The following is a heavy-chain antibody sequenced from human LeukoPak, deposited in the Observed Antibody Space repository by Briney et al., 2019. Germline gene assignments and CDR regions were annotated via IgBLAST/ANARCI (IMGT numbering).Heavy chain of an antibody. Sequence: PGGSLRLSCAASGCTVSGNFRSWVRQAPGKGLEWIAVIYSGGTTYYAQSVRGRFTISGDKSKNTLYLQMNSLRAEDTAAYYCERDGSGYNYLDVWGNATHVPVSS. V-gene: IGHV3-53*01. J-gene: IGHJ6*03. CDR3: ERDGSGYNYLDV. CDR2: IYSGGTT. CDR1: GCTVSGNF.